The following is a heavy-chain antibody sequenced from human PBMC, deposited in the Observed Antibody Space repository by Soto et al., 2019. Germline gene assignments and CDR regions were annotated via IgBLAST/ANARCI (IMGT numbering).Heavy chain of an antibody. CDR1: GGSISSYY. D-gene: IGHD1-1*01. CDR2: IYTSGST. J-gene: IGHJ4*02. CDR3: AGGTSGTTFYYFDY. Sequence: ASETLSLTCTVSGGSISSYYLSWIRQPAGKGLEWIGRIYTSGSTNYNPSLKSRVTMSVDTSKNQFSLKLSSVTAADTAVYYCAGGTSGTTFYYFDYWGQGTLVTVYS. V-gene: IGHV4-4*07.